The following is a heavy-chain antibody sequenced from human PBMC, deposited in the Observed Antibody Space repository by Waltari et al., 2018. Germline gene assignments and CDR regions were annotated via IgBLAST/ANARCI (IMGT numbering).Heavy chain of an antibody. CDR3: ARVRGDWYGDYSLFDY. J-gene: IGHJ4*02. CDR2: IYYSGST. CDR1: GGSISRGDYF. D-gene: IGHD4-17*01. Sequence: QVQLQESGPGLVKPSQTLSLTCPVSGGSISRGDYFWSWIRQPPGKGLEWIGYIYYSGSTYYNPSLKSRVTISVDTSKNQFSLKLSSVTAADTAVYYCARVRGDWYGDYSLFDYWGQGTLVTVSS. V-gene: IGHV4-30-4*01.